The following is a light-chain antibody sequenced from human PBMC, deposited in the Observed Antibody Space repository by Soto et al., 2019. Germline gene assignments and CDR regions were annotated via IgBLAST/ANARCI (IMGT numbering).Light chain of an antibody. Sequence: EILLTQSPATLSLSPGERATLSCRASQSVRSSLAWYQQKPGQAPRLLIYDASTRATGIPGRFSGSGSGTDFTLTISNLEPEDFAVYYCQQRSSWPWTFGQGVKVEMK. CDR3: QQRSSWPWT. CDR1: QSVRSS. J-gene: IGKJ1*01. V-gene: IGKV3-11*01. CDR2: DAS.